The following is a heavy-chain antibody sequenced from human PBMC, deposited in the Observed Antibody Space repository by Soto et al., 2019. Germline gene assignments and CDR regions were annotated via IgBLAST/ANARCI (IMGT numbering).Heavy chain of an antibody. CDR3: AKAGWGGDYYYGLDV. V-gene: IGHV3-30*18. CDR1: GFNFNNYA. D-gene: IGHD2-21*01. Sequence: GGSLRLSCAASGFNFNNYAMHWVRQAPSKGLEWVAVVTFDGSRTYYADSVKGRFTISRDSSNNTVSLQMNSLTNEDTAVYYCAKAGWGGDYYYGLDVWGQGTTVTVSS. J-gene: IGHJ6*02. CDR2: VTFDGSRT.